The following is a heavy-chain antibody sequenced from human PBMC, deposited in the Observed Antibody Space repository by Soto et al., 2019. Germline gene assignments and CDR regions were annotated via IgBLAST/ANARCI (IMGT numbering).Heavy chain of an antibody. CDR3: ARDPPPTDY. CDR2: ISAYNGNT. Sequence: QVQLVQSGAAVKKPGASVKVSCKASGYTVASYAIRWMRQAPGQGLEWMGWISAYNGNTNDAQKLQGRVTMTTDTSTSTAYMELRSLRSDDTAVYYCARDPPPTDYWGQGTLVTVSS. J-gene: IGHJ4*02. CDR1: GYTVASYA. V-gene: IGHV1-18*01.